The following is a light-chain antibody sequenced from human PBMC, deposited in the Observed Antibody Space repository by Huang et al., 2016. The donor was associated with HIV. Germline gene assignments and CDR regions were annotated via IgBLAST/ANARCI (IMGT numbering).Light chain of an antibody. CDR1: QSLLHSNGHNY. J-gene: IGKJ1*01. V-gene: IGKV2-28*01. CDR3: MQGLQTWT. CDR2: LGS. Sequence: DIVMAQSPASLSVTPGEAASITCTSSQSLLHSNGHNYLAWYWQKPGQAPQLLIYLGSTRASGVPDRFSGSGSGTDFTLRINRVEAGDVGVYYCMQGLQTWTFGQGTKVEI.